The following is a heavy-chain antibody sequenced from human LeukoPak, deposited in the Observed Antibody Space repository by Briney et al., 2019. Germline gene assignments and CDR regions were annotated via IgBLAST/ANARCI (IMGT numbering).Heavy chain of an antibody. CDR3: ARGTMATRGYYYYGMDV. CDR1: GGTFSSYT. V-gene: IGHV1-69*02. J-gene: IGHJ6*02. D-gene: IGHD5-24*01. CDR2: IIPILGIA. Sequence: SVKVSCKASGGTFSSYTISWVRQAPGQGLEWLGRIIPILGIANYAQKFQGRVTITADKSTSTAYMELSSLRSEDTAVYYCARGTMATRGYYYYGMDVWGQGTTVTVSS.